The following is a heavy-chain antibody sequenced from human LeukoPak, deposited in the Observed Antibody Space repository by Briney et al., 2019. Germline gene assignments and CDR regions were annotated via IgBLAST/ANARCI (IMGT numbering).Heavy chain of an antibody. D-gene: IGHD3-22*01. J-gene: IGHJ4*02. CDR1: GFTFSSYA. CDR2: ISGSGGST. Sequence: GGSLRLSCAASGFTFSSYAMSLVRQAPGKGLEWVSAISGSGGSTYYADSVKGRFTISRDNSKNTLYLQMNSLRAEDTAVYYCAKEKYGRYYYDSSGYYWDYWGQGTLVTVSS. V-gene: IGHV3-23*01. CDR3: AKEKYGRYYYDSSGYYWDY.